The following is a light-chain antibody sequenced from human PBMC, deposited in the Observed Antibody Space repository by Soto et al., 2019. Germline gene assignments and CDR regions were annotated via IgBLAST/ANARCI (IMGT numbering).Light chain of an antibody. CDR3: QQYNNWPWYT. CDR2: ATS. CDR1: QGLDGN. J-gene: IGKJ2*01. V-gene: IGKV3-15*01. Sequence: EIVMTQSTAILSVSPGQRATLSCRASQGLDGNLAWYQQKPGQAPRLLIYATSTRATGIPARFSGSGSGTEFTLTISSLQSEDFAVYYCQQYNNWPWYTFGQGTKLEIK.